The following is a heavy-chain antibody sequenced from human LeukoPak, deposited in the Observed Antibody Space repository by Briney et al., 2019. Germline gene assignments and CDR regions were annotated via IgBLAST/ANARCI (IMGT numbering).Heavy chain of an antibody. CDR3: ARGRVAVTGSNWFLDL. Sequence: GASVKVSCKAVDYTFLSYAITWVRQVPGQGLEWMGWMSDVNGHKKYAERFQGRVTLTTDISTSTAYMEMTSLRSDDTAIYFCARGRVAVTGSNWFLDLWGRGTRITVSS. V-gene: IGHV1-18*01. CDR2: MSDVNGHK. J-gene: IGHJ2*01. D-gene: IGHD1-1*01. CDR1: DYTFLSYA.